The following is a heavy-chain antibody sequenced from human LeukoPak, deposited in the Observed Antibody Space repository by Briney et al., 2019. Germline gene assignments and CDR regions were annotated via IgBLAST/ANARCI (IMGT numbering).Heavy chain of an antibody. D-gene: IGHD6-25*01. CDR2: IYYSGST. CDR3: ARGSTARTAFDY. Sequence: PSETLSLTCTVSGGSISSYYWSWIRQPPGKGLEWIGYIYYSGSTNYNPSLKSRVTISVDTSKNQFSLKLSSVTAADTAVYYCARGSTARTAFDYWGQGTLVTVSS. V-gene: IGHV4-59*01. CDR1: GGSISSYY. J-gene: IGHJ4*02.